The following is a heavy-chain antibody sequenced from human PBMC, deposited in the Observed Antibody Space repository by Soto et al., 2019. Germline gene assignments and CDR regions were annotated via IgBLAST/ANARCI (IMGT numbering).Heavy chain of an antibody. V-gene: IGHV3-21*01. CDR2: ISSSSSYI. J-gene: IGHJ4*02. Sequence: GGSLRLSCAASGFTFSSYSMNWVRQAPGKGLEWVSSISSSSSYIYYADSVKGRLTISSDNAKNSLYLQMNSLRAEGTAVYYCARDLRLGYSDFQRYYFDYWGQGTLVTVSS. CDR3: ARDLRLGYSDFQRYYFDY. D-gene: IGHD2-15*01. CDR1: GFTFSSYS.